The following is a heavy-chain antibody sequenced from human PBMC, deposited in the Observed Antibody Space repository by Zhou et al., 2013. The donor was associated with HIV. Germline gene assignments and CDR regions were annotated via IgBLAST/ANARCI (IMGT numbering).Heavy chain of an antibody. J-gene: IGHJ3*02. CDR2: INPNTGVT. CDR3: TNAAVLGSYSVDT. D-gene: IGHD5-12*01. V-gene: IGHV1-2*02. CDR1: GGTFSRNA. Sequence: QVQLVQSGAEVKKPGSSVRVSCKASGGTFSRNAISWVRQAPGQGLEWLGYINPNTGVTNYAQNFQGRVTVTRDTSITTAYMELSMLTPDDTATYYCTNAAVLGSYSVDTWGQGTMVTVSS.